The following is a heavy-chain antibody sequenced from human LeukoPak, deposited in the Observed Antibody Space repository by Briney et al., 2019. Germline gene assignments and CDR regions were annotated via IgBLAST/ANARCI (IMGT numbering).Heavy chain of an antibody. CDR1: GFTFSSYS. V-gene: IGHV3-21*01. D-gene: IGHD1-26*01. CDR3: ARTSGSFTGYFDY. J-gene: IGHJ4*02. CDR2: ISSSSNYI. Sequence: PGGSLRLSCAASGFTFSSYSMNWVRQAPGKGLEWVSSISSSSNYIYYADSVKGRFTISRDNAKNSLYLQMNSLRAEDTAVYYCARTSGSFTGYFDYWGQGTLVTVSS.